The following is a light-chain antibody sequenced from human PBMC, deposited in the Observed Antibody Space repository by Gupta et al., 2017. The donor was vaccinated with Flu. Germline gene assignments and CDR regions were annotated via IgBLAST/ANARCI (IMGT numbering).Light chain of an antibody. J-gene: IGKJ4*01. V-gene: IGKV4-1*01. CDR2: WAS. CDR3: HQYYNTPLT. Sequence: DIVMTQSPDSLAVSLGERATINCKSSQSVLYSSNNKNYLAWYQQKPGQSPKLLIYWASTRESGVPDRFSGSGSGTDFTLTISSLRAEDVAVYYCHQYYNTPLTFGGGTTVEIK. CDR1: QSVLYSSNNKNY.